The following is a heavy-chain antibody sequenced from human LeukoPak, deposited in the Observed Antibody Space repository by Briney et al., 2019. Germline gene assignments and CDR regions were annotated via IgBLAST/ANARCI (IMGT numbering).Heavy chain of an antibody. CDR1: GFTFSSYG. J-gene: IGHJ4*02. V-gene: IGHV3-33*06. Sequence: GGSLRLSCAASGFTFSSYGMHWVRQAPGKGLEGVAVIWYDGSNKYYADSVKGRFTISRDNSKNTLYLQMNSLRAEDTAVYYCAKDLVAVAGTGDYWGQGTLVTVSS. CDR2: IWYDGSNK. CDR3: AKDLVAVAGTGDY. D-gene: IGHD6-19*01.